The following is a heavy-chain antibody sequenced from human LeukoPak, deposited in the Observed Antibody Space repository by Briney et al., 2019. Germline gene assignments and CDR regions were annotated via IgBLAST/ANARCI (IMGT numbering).Heavy chain of an antibody. CDR3: ARPHYYDSSGYYYLFDY. CDR1: GFTCSSYS. CDR2: ISSSSYI. Sequence: GGSLRLSCAASGFTCSSYSMNWVRQAPGKGLEWVSSISSSSYIYYADSVKGRFTISRDNAKNSLYLQMNSLRAEDTAVYYCARPHYYDSSGYYYLFDYWGQGTLVTVSS. D-gene: IGHD3-22*01. V-gene: IGHV3-21*01. J-gene: IGHJ4*02.